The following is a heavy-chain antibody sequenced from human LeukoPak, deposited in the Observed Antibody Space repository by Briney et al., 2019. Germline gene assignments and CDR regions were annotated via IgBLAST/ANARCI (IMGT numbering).Heavy chain of an antibody. D-gene: IGHD3-16*01. Sequence: PGGSLRLSCAASGFTFNSYSMHWVRQAPGKGLEWVAVIWYDGSNKYYADSVKGRFTISRDNSKNTLYLQMNSLRAEDTAVYYCAKENYDYALDYWGQGTLVTVSS. CDR1: GFTFNSYS. CDR2: IWYDGSNK. CDR3: AKENYDYALDY. V-gene: IGHV3-33*06. J-gene: IGHJ4*02.